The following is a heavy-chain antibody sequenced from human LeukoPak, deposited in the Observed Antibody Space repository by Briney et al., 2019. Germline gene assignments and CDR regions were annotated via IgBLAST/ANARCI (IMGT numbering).Heavy chain of an antibody. CDR1: GYTFTDYY. V-gene: IGHV1-2*02. CDR3: ARVGGYYYYMDV. Sequence: ASVKVSCKASGYTFTDYYFHWVRQAPGQGLEWMGWINPNSGGTAYAQKFQGRVTMTRDTSISTAYMELSRLRSDDTAVYYCARVGGYYYYMDVWGIGTTVTVSS. CDR2: INPNSGGT. D-gene: IGHD2-15*01. J-gene: IGHJ6*03.